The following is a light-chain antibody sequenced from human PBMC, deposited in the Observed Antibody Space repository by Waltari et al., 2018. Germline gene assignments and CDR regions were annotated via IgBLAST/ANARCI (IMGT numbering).Light chain of an antibody. CDR2: DVN. Sequence: QSDLTQPRSVSASPGQSVTISCTGVSSDVGGYSYVSWYQHHPGKAPKLLIYDVNKRPSGVPDRVAGSKSGNTASLTISGLQPEDEADYSCCSYAGSYTYVFGTGTQVTVL. CDR3: CSYAGSYTYV. CDR1: SSDVGGYSY. J-gene: IGLJ1*01. V-gene: IGLV2-11*01.